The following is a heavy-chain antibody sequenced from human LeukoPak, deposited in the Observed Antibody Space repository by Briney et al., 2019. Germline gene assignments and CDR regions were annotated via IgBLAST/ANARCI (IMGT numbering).Heavy chain of an antibody. D-gene: IGHD3-10*01. CDR2: IYYSGST. V-gene: IGHV4-59*08. J-gene: IGHJ6*03. CDR1: GGSISSYY. Sequence: SETLPLTCSVSGGSISSYYWSWIRQPPGKGLEWIAYIYYSGSTNYNPSLKSRVTISLDTSKNQFSLKLSSVTAADTAVYYCARSTPRVRSGRSPYYMDVSGKGTTVTVS. CDR3: ARSTPRVRSGRSPYYMDV.